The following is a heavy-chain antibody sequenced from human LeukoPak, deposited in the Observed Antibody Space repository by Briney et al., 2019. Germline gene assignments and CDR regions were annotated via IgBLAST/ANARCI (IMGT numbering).Heavy chain of an antibody. D-gene: IGHD2-15*01. CDR2: IIPIFGTA. Sequence: SVKVSCKASGGTFSSYAISWVRQAPGQGLEWMGGIIPIFGTANYAQKFQGRATNTTDESTSTAYMELSSLRSEDTAMYYCARDGSDTAFDYWGQGTLVTVSS. CDR3: ARDGSDTAFDY. V-gene: IGHV1-69*05. J-gene: IGHJ4*02. CDR1: GGTFSSYA.